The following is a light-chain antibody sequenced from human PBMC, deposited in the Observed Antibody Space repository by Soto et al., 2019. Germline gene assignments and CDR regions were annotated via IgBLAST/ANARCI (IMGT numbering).Light chain of an antibody. CDR3: QQYYSIPIT. Sequence: MPQSPSNLSASIIDRVIRNCRASQSISSWLAWYQQKPGKAPKLLIYDASSLESGVPSRFSGSGSGTEFTLTISSLQAEDVAVYYCQQYYSIPITSAQRGRLEI. J-gene: IGKJ5*01. CDR2: DAS. CDR1: QSISSW. V-gene: IGKV1-5*01.